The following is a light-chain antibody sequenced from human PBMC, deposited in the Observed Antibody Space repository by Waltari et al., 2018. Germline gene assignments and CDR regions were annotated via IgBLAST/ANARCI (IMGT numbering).Light chain of an antibody. V-gene: IGLV2-11*01. CDR2: DVS. CDR1: SSAVGGYTY. Sequence: QSALTQPRSVSGSPGQSVTISCTGPSSAVGGYTYASWYQQHPGKAPKLMIYDVSKRPSGVPDRFSGSKSGNTASLTISGLQAEDEADYYCCSYAGSYTFVVFGGGTKLTVL. J-gene: IGLJ2*01. CDR3: CSYAGSYTFVV.